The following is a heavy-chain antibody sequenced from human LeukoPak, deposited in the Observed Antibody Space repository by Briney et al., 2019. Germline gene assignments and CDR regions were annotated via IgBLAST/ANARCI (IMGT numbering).Heavy chain of an antibody. Sequence: GGSLRLSCAACGFTFSSYAMSWVRQAPGKGLEWVSGISGRGHTTYHADSVRGRFTISRDNSKNTLYLQMNSLRVEDTAIYYCAKGGHYDGSGYSPFDYWGQGTLVTVSS. V-gene: IGHV3-23*01. CDR3: AKGGHYDGSGYSPFDY. CDR1: GFTFSSYA. CDR2: ISGRGHTT. J-gene: IGHJ4*02. D-gene: IGHD3-22*01.